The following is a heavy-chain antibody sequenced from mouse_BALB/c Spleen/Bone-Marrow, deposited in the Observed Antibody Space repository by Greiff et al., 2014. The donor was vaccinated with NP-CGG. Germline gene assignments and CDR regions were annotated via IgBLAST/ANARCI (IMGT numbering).Heavy chain of an antibody. CDR1: GFSLTGYG. CDR3: ARSFTTVVATPFDY. D-gene: IGHD1-1*01. V-gene: IGHV2-6-7*02. CDR2: IWGDGST. J-gene: IGHJ2*01. Sequence: VQLQESGPGLVAPSQSLSITCTVSGFSLTGYGVNWVRQPPGKGLERLGMIWGDGSTDYNSVLKSRLNISKDNSKSQVFLKMNSLQTDDTARYYCARSFTTVVATPFDYWGQGTTLTVSS.